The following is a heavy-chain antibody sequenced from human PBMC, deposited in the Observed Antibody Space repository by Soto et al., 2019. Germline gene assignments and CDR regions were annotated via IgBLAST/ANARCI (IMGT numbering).Heavy chain of an antibody. CDR1: GGSISSGDYY. J-gene: IGHJ6*02. CDR3: ARDHKGYPAMMSYYYYYGMDV. V-gene: IGHV4-30-4*01. D-gene: IGHD5-18*01. Sequence: PSETLSLTFTVSGGSISSGDYYWSCIRQPPGKGLEWIGYIYYSGSTYYNPSLKSRVTISVDTSKNQFSLKLSSVNAADTAVYYCARDHKGYPAMMSYYYYYGMDVWGQGTTVTSP. CDR2: IYYSGST.